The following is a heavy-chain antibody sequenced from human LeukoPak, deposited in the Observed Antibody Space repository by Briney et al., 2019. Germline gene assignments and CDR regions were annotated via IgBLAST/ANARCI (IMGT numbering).Heavy chain of an antibody. Sequence: TPSETLSLTCTVSGGSISSYYWSWIRQPPGKGLEWLGYIYYTGNSNYNPSLESRVTMSLDTSTNQFSLRLSSVTAADTAVYYCARRYTNSWFFDYWGQGALVTVSS. CDR1: GGSISSYY. CDR3: ARRYTNSWFFDY. V-gene: IGHV4-59*08. CDR2: IYYTGNS. D-gene: IGHD2-2*02. J-gene: IGHJ4*02.